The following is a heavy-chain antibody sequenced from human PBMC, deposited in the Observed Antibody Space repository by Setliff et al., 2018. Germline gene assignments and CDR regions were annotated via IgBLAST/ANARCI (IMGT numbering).Heavy chain of an antibody. Sequence: KSSETLSLTCNVSGVSISSYYWSWIRQPPGKGLESIGYIQKSGSTYYNPSLKDRVTLSVDTTKNQFSLKLTSMTAADTAVYFCARHLLVQGTYHFDYWGQGSPVTVSS. CDR2: IQKSGST. D-gene: IGHD3-10*01. CDR3: ARHLLVQGTYHFDY. V-gene: IGHV4-59*08. CDR1: GVSISSYY. J-gene: IGHJ4*02.